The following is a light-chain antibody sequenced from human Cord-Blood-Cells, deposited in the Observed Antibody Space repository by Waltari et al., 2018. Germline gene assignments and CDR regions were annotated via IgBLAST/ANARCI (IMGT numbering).Light chain of an antibody. V-gene: IGLV2-23*03. CDR3: CSYAGSSTFEL. Sequence: QSARTQPDSVSGPAGQWITISCTGTSSDVGSYNLVTWYQQPPGTDPKLMIYEGSKRPSGVSNRFSGSKSGNTASLTIAGLQAEDEADYYCCSYAGSSTFELFGGGTKLTVL. CDR2: EGS. J-gene: IGLJ3*02. CDR1: SSDVGSYNL.